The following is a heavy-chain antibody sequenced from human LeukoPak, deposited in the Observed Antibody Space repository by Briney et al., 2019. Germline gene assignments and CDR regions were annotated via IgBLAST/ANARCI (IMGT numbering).Heavy chain of an antibody. D-gene: IGHD1-26*01. CDR1: GFTLSNYG. J-gene: IGHJ4*02. CDR3: AKDASGSYEAQTFDDENYFDY. Sequence: GGSLRLSCAASGFTLSNYGMHWVGQAPGKGLEGVAVKSYDGNSEYYADSVKGRFTVSRDNAKNTLYLQMSRLRPEDTAVYFCAKDASGSYEAQTFDDENYFDYWGQGTLVTVSS. CDR2: KSYDGNSE. V-gene: IGHV3-30*18.